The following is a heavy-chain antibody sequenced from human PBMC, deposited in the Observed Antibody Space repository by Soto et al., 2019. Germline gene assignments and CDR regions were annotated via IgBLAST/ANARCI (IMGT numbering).Heavy chain of an antibody. V-gene: IGHV1-18*01. CDR1: GYTFTSYG. CDR3: ARDSMVLLIAVNYYYYGMDV. J-gene: IGHJ6*02. D-gene: IGHD3-10*01. Sequence: ASVKVSCKASGYTFTSYGISWVRQAPGQGLEWMGWISAYNGNTNYAQKLQGRVTMTTDTSTSTAYMELRSLRSDDTAVYYCARDSMVLLIAVNYYYYGMDVWGQGTTVTVSS. CDR2: ISAYNGNT.